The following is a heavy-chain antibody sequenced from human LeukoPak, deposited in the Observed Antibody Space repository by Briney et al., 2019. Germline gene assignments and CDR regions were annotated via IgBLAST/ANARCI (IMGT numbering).Heavy chain of an antibody. Sequence: SETLSLTCTVSGGSISSYYWSWIRQPPGKGLEWIGYIYYSGSTNYNPSLESRVTISVDTSKNQFSLKLSSVTAADTAVYYCARSPGSSSSFWFDPWGQGTLVTVSS. CDR1: GGSISSYY. D-gene: IGHD6-6*01. V-gene: IGHV4-59*01. CDR3: ARSPGSSSSFWFDP. J-gene: IGHJ5*02. CDR2: IYYSGST.